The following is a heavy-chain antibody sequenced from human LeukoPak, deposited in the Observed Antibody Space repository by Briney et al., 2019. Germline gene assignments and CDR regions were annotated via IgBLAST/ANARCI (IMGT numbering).Heavy chain of an antibody. CDR3: ARVLGIAAAGAFNYFDY. Sequence: SETLSLTCTVSGDSISSYYWSWIRQPPGKGLEWIGYISYTGSTSYSPSLTSRVTISVDTSKNQFSLKLSSVTAADTAVYYCARVLGIAAAGAFNYFDYWGQGTLVTVSS. CDR2: ISYTGST. CDR1: GDSISSYY. J-gene: IGHJ4*02. V-gene: IGHV4-59*12. D-gene: IGHD6-13*01.